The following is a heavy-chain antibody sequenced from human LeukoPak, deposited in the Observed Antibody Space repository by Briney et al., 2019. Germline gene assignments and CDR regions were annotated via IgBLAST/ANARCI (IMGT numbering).Heavy chain of an antibody. V-gene: IGHV1-2*02. CDR1: GYTFTSYY. Sequence: ASVKVSCKASGYTFTSYYMHWVRQAPGQGLEWMGWINPNSGGTNYAQKFQGRVTMTRDTSISTAYMELSRLRSDDTAVYYCARGYCSSTSCYRDYYYYYYMDVWGKGTTVTVSS. J-gene: IGHJ6*03. D-gene: IGHD2-2*02. CDR3: ARGYCSSTSCYRDYYYYYYMDV. CDR2: INPNSGGT.